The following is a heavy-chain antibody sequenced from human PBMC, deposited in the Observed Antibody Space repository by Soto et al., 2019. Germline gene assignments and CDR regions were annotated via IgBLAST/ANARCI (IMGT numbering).Heavy chain of an antibody. V-gene: IGHV3-23*01. CDR1: GFTFSSYA. CDR3: AKDTPWTVGPLAMDV. Sequence: GGSLRLSCAASGFTFSSYAMSWVRQAPGKGLEWVSAISGSGGSTYNAASVKGRFTISRDNSKNTLYLQMNSLRAEDTAVYYCAKDTPWTVGPLAMDVWGQGTTVTVSS. CDR2: ISGSGGST. D-gene: IGHD2-2*01. J-gene: IGHJ6*02.